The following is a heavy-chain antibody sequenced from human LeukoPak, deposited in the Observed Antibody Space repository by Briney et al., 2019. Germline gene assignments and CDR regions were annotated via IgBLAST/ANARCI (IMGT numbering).Heavy chain of an antibody. CDR3: AKPYYDSSGYYWPFGY. CDR2: IWYDGSNK. D-gene: IGHD3-22*01. V-gene: IGHV3-33*06. J-gene: IGHJ4*02. Sequence: GGSLRLSCAASGFTFSSYGMHWVRQAPGKGLEWVAVIWYDGSNKCYADSVKGRFTISRDNSKNTLYLQMNSLRAEDTAVYYCAKPYYDSSGYYWPFGYWGQGTLVTVSS. CDR1: GFTFSSYG.